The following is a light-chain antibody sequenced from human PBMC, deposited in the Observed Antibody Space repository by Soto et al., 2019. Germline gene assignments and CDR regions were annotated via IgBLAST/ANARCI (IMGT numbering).Light chain of an antibody. CDR2: GAS. CDR3: QQYNNWWT. V-gene: IGKV3-20*01. J-gene: IGKJ1*01. CDR1: QSVSSSY. Sequence: EIVLTQSPCTLSLSTVERATLSCTASQSVSSSYLAWYQQKPGQAPRLLIYGASSRATGIPDRFSGSGSGTDFTLTISRLEPEDVAVYYCQQYNNWWTFGQGTKVDIK.